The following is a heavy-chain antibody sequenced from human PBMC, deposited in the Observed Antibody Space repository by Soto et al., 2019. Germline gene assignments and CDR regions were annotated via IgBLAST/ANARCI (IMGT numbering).Heavy chain of an antibody. CDR2: ISYDGSSK. V-gene: IGHV3-30*03. CDR3: ARGGYCSGGSCYSRGNDY. Sequence: GGSLRLSCAASGFTFSSYGMHWVRQAPGKGLEWVAVISYDGSSKYYADSVKGRFTISRDNSKNTLYLQMNSLRAEDTAVYYCARGGYCSGGSCYSRGNDYWGQGTLVTVSS. CDR1: GFTFSSYG. D-gene: IGHD2-15*01. J-gene: IGHJ4*02.